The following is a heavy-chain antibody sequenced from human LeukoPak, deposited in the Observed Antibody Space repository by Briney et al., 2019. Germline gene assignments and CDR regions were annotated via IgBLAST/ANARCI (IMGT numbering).Heavy chain of an antibody. V-gene: IGHV3-30*18. CDR1: GFTFSSYG. Sequence: PGRSLRLSCAASGFTFSSYGMHWVRQAPGKGLEWVAVISYDGSNEYYADSVKGRFAISRDNSKNTLYLQMNSLRAEDTAVYYCAKDLSGPIGYWGQGTLVTVSS. CDR2: ISYDGSNE. D-gene: IGHD6-19*01. CDR3: AKDLSGPIGY. J-gene: IGHJ4*02.